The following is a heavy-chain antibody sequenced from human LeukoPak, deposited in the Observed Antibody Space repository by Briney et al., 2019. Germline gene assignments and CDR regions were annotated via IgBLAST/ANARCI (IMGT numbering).Heavy chain of an antibody. D-gene: IGHD3-22*01. V-gene: IGHV3-30*02. J-gene: IGHJ4*02. Sequence: QTGGSLRLSCAASGFTFSSYGMHWVRQAPGKGLEWVAFIRYDGSNKYYADSVKGRFTISRDNSKNTLYLQMNSLRAEDAAVYYCAERVSPYDSSGYYPFDYWGQGTLVTVSS. CDR3: AERVSPYDSSGYYPFDY. CDR2: IRYDGSNK. CDR1: GFTFSSYG.